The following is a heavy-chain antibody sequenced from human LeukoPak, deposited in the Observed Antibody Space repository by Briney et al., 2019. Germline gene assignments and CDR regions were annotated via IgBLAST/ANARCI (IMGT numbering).Heavy chain of an antibody. D-gene: IGHD3-3*01. CDR3: ARRGLRFLGSVKYRWFDP. CDR1: GGSFSGYY. CDR2: INHSGST. Sequence: PSETLSLTCAVYGGSFSGYYWTWIRQPPGKGLEWSGEINHSGSTNYNPSLKSRVTISVDTSKSQFSLKLSSVTAADTAIYFCARRGLRFLGSVKYRWFDPWGQGTLVTVSS. J-gene: IGHJ5*02. V-gene: IGHV4-34*01.